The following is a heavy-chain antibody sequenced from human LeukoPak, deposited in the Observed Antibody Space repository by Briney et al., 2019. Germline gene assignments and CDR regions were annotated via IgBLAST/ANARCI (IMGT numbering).Heavy chain of an antibody. CDR3: ARAWGYCSGGGCPDLLYYYYGMDV. D-gene: IGHD2-15*01. Sequence: PSQTLSLTCTVSGGSISSGDYYWSWIRQAPGRGLEWIGYIHYSGFTDYNPSLKSRVTISEDTPKNQFSLRLTSVTAADTAVYYCARAWGYCSGGGCPDLLYYYYGMDVWGQGTTVTVSS. CDR1: GGSISSGDYY. J-gene: IGHJ6*02. CDR2: IHYSGFT. V-gene: IGHV4-30-4*01.